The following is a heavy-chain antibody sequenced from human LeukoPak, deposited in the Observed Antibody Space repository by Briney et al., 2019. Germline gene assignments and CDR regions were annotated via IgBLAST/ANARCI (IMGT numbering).Heavy chain of an antibody. Sequence: GGSLRLSCAASGLTFSSYWMGWVRQAPGKGLEWVANIKQDGSEKYYVDSVKGRFTISRDNAKNSLYLQMNSLRAEDTAVYYCARGLGYCSGGSCYPYYFDYWGQGTLVTVSS. V-gene: IGHV3-7*03. CDR1: GLTFSSYW. D-gene: IGHD2-15*01. J-gene: IGHJ4*02. CDR3: ARGLGYCSGGSCYPYYFDY. CDR2: IKQDGSEK.